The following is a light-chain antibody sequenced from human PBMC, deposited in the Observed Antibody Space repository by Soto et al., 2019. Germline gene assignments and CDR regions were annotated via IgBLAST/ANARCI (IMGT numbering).Light chain of an antibody. CDR3: QTWGTGIQV. CDR2: LNSDGSH. Sequence: QLVLTQSPSASASLGASVKLTCTLSRGHSSYAIAWHQQQPEKGPRYLMKLNSDGSHSKGDGIPNRFSGSSFGAERYLTISCLQSEDEADSYCQTWGTGIQVFGGGTKLTVL. J-gene: IGLJ3*02. CDR1: RGHSSYA. V-gene: IGLV4-69*01.